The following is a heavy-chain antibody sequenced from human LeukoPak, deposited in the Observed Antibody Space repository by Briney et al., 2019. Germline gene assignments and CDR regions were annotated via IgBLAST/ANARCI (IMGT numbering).Heavy chain of an antibody. J-gene: IGHJ4*02. V-gene: IGHV3-30*02. CDR1: GFTFSSNG. CDR3: AKGDSSWYARYFDY. CDR2: ISYDEGNK. D-gene: IGHD6-13*01. Sequence: PGGSLRLSCAAAGFTFSSNGMHWVRQAPGKGLEWVSFISYDEGNKFYSDSVKGRFTISRDNSKNTLYLQMNSLRAEDTAVYYCAKGDSSWYARYFDYWGQGTLVTVSS.